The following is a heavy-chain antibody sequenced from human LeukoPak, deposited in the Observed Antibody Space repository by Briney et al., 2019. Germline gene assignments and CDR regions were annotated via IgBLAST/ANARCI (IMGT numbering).Heavy chain of an antibody. V-gene: IGHV4-34*01. CDR1: GGSSSGYY. Sequence: SETLSLTCAVYGGSSSGYYWSWIRQPPGKGLEWIGEINHSGSTNYNPSLKSRVTISVDTSKNQFSLKLSSVTAADTAVYYCARGRGWLQSRGWYFDLWGRGTLVTVSS. J-gene: IGHJ2*01. D-gene: IGHD5-24*01. CDR2: INHSGST. CDR3: ARGRGWLQSRGWYFDL.